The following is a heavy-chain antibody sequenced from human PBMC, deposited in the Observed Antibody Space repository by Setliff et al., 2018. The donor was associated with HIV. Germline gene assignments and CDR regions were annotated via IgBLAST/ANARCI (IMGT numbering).Heavy chain of an antibody. V-gene: IGHV3-23*01. Sequence: GESLKISCAASGFIFSSYAMTWVRQAPGKGLEWVSTIRGSGSGDTTHYADFVKGRFTISRDNAKKSLYLQMNSLRAEDMAVYYCARSHDYGDDRRLDYWGHGKLVTVSS. D-gene: IGHD4-17*01. CDR1: GFIFSSYA. CDR3: ARSHDYGDDRRLDY. J-gene: IGHJ4*01. CDR2: IRGSGSGDTT.